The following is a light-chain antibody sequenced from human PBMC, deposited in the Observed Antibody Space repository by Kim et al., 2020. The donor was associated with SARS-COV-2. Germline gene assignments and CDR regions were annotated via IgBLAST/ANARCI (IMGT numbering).Light chain of an antibody. V-gene: IGLV3-1*01. CDR1: KLGDKY. CDR2: QDS. CDR3: QAWDSSTAWV. J-gene: IGLJ3*02. Sequence: SRGQTAIITCSGDKLGDKYACWYQQKPGQSPVLVIYQDSKRPSGIPERFSGSNSGNTATLTISGTQAMDEADYYCQAWDSSTAWVFGGGTQLTVL.